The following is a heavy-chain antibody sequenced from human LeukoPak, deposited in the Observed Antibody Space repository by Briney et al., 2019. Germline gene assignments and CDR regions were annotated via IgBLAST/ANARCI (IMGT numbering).Heavy chain of an antibody. D-gene: IGHD3-16*01. CDR3: VRDYELGFDY. CDR1: GFTFSSYG. J-gene: IGHJ4*02. V-gene: IGHV3-30*02. Sequence: PGGSLRLSCAASGFTFSSYGMHWVRQAPGKGLEWVAFIRNDGNDKYYADSVKGRFTLSRDNCKNTLYLQMNSLRTEDTAVYYCVRDYELGFDYWGQGSLVTVSS. CDR2: IRNDGNDK.